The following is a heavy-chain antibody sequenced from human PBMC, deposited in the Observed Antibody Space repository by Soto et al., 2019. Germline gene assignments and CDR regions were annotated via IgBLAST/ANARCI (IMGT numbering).Heavy chain of an antibody. Sequence: SETLSLTCTVSGGSISSSSYYWGWIRQPPGKGLEWIGSFYYSGSTYYNPSLKSRVTISVDTSKNQFSLKLGSVTAADTAVYYCARTREQQLVLYYFDYWGQGTLVTVSS. J-gene: IGHJ4*02. CDR2: FYYSGST. CDR1: GGSISSSSYY. CDR3: ARTREQQLVLYYFDY. V-gene: IGHV4-39*01. D-gene: IGHD6-13*01.